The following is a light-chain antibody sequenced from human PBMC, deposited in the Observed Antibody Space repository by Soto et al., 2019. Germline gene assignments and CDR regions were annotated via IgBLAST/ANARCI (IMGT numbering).Light chain of an antibody. Sequence: QSVLTQPASVSGSPGQPITISCTGTSSDVGGYNLVSWYQQHPGKAPKLIIYHGSKRPSGVSVRFSGSKSGNTASLAISGLQAEDEADYYCCSYASSSPNYVFAPGTKLTVL. J-gene: IGLJ1*01. CDR2: HGS. CDR3: CSYASSSPNYV. CDR1: SSDVGGYNL. V-gene: IGLV2-23*01.